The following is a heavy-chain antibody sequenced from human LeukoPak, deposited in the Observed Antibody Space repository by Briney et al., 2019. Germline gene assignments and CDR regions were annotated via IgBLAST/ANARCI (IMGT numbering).Heavy chain of an antibody. CDR2: IYHSGST. D-gene: IGHD3-10*01. CDR1: GGSISSCGYS. J-gene: IGHJ3*02. Sequence: PSQTLSLTCAVSGGSISSCGYSWSWIRQPPGKGLEWIGYIYHSGSTYYNPSLKSRVTISVDRSKNQYSLKLSSGTAADTTVYYCARFGLKRRPDAFDIWGQGTMVTVSS. CDR3: ARFGLKRRPDAFDI. V-gene: IGHV4-30-2*01.